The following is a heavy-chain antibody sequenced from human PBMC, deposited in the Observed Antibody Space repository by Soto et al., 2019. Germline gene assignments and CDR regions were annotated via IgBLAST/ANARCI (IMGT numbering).Heavy chain of an antibody. CDR3: ARDYYGSGSTTDFDY. Sequence: SVKVSCKASGGTFSSYAISWVRQAPGQGLEWMGGNIPIFGTANYEQKFQGRVTITADESTSTADMELSSLRSEDTAVYYCARDYYGSGSTTDFDYWGQGTLVTVSS. CDR1: GGTFSSYA. J-gene: IGHJ4*02. V-gene: IGHV1-69*13. CDR2: NIPIFGTA. D-gene: IGHD3-10*01.